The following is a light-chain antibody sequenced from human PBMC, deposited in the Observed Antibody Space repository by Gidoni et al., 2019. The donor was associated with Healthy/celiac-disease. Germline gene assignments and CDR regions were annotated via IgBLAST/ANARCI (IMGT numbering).Light chain of an antibody. CDR1: SSDVGGYNY. J-gene: IGLJ3*02. Sequence: QSALTQPRSVSGSPGQSVTISCTVTSSDVGGYNYVSWYQQHPGKAPKLMIYDVSKRPSGVPDRFSCSKSGNTASLTISGLQAEDESDYYCCSYAGSYVWVFGGGTKLTVL. CDR3: CSYAGSYVWV. CDR2: DVS. V-gene: IGLV2-11*01.